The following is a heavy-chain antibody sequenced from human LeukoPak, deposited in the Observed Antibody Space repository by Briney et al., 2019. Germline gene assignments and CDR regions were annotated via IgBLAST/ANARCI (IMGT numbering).Heavy chain of an antibody. J-gene: IGHJ4*02. CDR1: GGSFSGYY. CDR3: AKQGKKSAFDF. Sequence: PSETLSLTCAVYGGSFSGYYWTWIRQPPGKRLEWIGEIDHSGNTNYNPSLKSRVTVSVDPSKNQFSFKMTSLTAADTAVYYCAKQGKKSAFDFWGQGTPVTVSS. V-gene: IGHV4-34*01. CDR2: IDHSGNT. D-gene: IGHD7-27*01.